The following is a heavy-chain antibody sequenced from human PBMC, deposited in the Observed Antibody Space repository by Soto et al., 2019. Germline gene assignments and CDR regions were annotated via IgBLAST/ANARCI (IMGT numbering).Heavy chain of an antibody. J-gene: IGHJ6*02. CDR1: GYTFTGYY. D-gene: IGHD3-22*01. V-gene: IGHV1-2*04. Sequence: ASVKVSCKASGYTFTGYYMHLLRQSPGQWLECMGWINPNSGGTNYAQKFQGWVTMTRDTSISTAYMELSRLRSDDTAVYYCARGTYYYDSSGYPPPYYGMEVWGQGTTVTVSS. CDR3: ARGTYYYDSSGYPPPYYGMEV. CDR2: INPNSGGT.